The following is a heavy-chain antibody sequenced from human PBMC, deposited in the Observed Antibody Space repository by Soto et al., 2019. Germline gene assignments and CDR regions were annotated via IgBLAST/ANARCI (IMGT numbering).Heavy chain of an antibody. CDR1: GFTFSSYA. D-gene: IGHD5-18*01. J-gene: IGHJ4*02. V-gene: IGHV3-30-3*01. CDR2: ISYDGSNK. Sequence: GSLRLSCAASGFTFSSYAMHWVRQAPGKGLEWVAVISYDGSNKYYADSVKGRFTISRDNSKNTLYLQMNSLRAEDTAVYYCARDSTAMDFYYFDYWGQGTLVTVSS. CDR3: ARDSTAMDFYYFDY.